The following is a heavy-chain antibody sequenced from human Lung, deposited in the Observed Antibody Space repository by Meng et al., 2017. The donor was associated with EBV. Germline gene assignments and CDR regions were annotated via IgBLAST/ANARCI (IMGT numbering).Heavy chain of an antibody. V-gene: IGHV3-53*01. CDR1: GFTVSSNY. D-gene: IGHD5-24*01. Sequence: EVQLVGSGGGLIQPGGSLRLSCAAAGFTVSSNYISWVRQAPGKGLEWVSVIFNSGSAYYADSVKGRFTISRDNPKNTLYLQMNSLRAEDTAVYYCAREGRNGYHFDYWGQGTLVTVSS. J-gene: IGHJ4*02. CDR3: AREGRNGYHFDY. CDR2: IFNSGSA.